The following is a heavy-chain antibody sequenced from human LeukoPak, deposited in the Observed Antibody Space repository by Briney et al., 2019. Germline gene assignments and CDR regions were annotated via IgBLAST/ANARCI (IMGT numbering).Heavy chain of an antibody. D-gene: IGHD2-15*01. CDR1: GYSFSSYW. Sequence: GESLKISCKGSGYSFSSYWIGWVRQMPGKGLEWMGMIYPADSDTRYSPSFQGQVTISVDKSINTADLQWSSLKASDTAMYYCASGSYSWYFDNWGQASMVSVS. V-gene: IGHV5-51*01. J-gene: IGHJ4*02. CDR3: ASGSYSWYFDN. CDR2: IYPADSDT.